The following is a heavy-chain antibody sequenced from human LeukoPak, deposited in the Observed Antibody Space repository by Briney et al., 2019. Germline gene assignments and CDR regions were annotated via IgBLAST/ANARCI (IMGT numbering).Heavy chain of an antibody. J-gene: IGHJ4*02. CDR1: GGSFSGYY. CDR3: ARGGYCSSTSCYRHKFDY. Sequence: SETLSLTCAVYGGSFSGYYWSWIRPPPGKGLEWIGEINHSGSTNYNPSLKSRVTISVDTSKNQFSLKLSSVTAADTAVYYCARGGYCSSTSCYRHKFDYWGQGTLVTVSS. V-gene: IGHV4-34*01. CDR2: INHSGST. D-gene: IGHD2-2*01.